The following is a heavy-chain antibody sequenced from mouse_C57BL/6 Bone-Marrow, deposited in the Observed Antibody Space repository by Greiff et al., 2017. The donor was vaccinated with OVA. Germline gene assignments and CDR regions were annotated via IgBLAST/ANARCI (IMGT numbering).Heavy chain of an antibody. D-gene: IGHD1-1*01. CDR3: ARGGLGYYSSRPYFDY. CDR2: IDPSDSYT. CDR1: GYTFTSYW. Sequence: QVQLQQPGAELVRPGTSVKLSCKASGYTFTSYWMHWVKQRPGQGLEWIGVIDPSDSYTNYNQKFKGKATLPVDTSSSTAYMQLSSLTSEDSAVYYCARGGLGYYSSRPYFDYWGQGTTLTVSS. V-gene: IGHV1-59*01. J-gene: IGHJ2*01.